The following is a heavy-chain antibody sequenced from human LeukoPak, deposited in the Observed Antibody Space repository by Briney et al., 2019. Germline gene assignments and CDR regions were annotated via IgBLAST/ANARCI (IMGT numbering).Heavy chain of an antibody. D-gene: IGHD1-26*01. CDR1: GYTFTNYD. J-gene: IGHJ4*02. Sequence: GASVKVSCKASGYTFTNYDINWVRQAPGQGLEWMGWMNPNSGNTGYAQNFQGRVIMTRDTSITTAYMELSSLRSEDTAVYYCATVRAEWEPRVFNRVYYFDYWGQGTLVTVSS. CDR3: ATVRAEWEPRVFNRVYYFDY. V-gene: IGHV1-8*01. CDR2: MNPNSGNT.